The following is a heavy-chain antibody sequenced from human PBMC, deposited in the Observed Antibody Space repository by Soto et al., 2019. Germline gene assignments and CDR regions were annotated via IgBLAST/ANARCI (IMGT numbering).Heavy chain of an antibody. CDR1: GFTFSNYA. Sequence: GVLRLSCAPSGFTFSNYAMFWVRQAPGKGLEWVSTIFAGGGSTYYADSVKGRFTISRDNSKNILFLQMDSLRAEDTAVYFCAKDLIRGDGYIDFDYWGQGTLVTVSS. CDR2: IFAGGGST. J-gene: IGHJ4*02. V-gene: IGHV3-23*01. CDR3: AKDLIRGDGYIDFDY. D-gene: IGHD3-10*01.